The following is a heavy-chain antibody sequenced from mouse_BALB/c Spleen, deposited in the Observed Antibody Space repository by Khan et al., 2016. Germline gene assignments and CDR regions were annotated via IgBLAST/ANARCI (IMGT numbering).Heavy chain of an antibody. Sequence: VQLQQSGADLVRSGASVKLSCTASVFNIKDYYLHWVQQRPEQGLEWIGWIDPENGDTEYAPKFQGKATITADTSSNTAFLQVSSLTSEDTAVCYCASYGNSFAWCVYWGQGTLVTVSA. J-gene: IGHJ3*01. V-gene: IGHV14-4*02. CDR1: VFNIKDYY. CDR2: IDPENGDT. D-gene: IGHD2-10*01. CDR3: ASYGNSFAWCVY.